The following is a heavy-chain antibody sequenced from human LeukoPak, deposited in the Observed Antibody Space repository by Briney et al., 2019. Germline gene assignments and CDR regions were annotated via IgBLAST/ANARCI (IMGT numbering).Heavy chain of an antibody. V-gene: IGHV1-3*04. J-gene: IGHJ1*01. CDR2: INTGNGNA. CDR1: GYTFTDYG. D-gene: IGHD3-10*01. CDR3: ARVPLHDSNKYYYPH. Sequence: ASVKVSCKASGYTFTDYGMHWVRQAPGQGLEWMAWINTGNGNAKYSEKFQGRVTITRGTSASTAYMDLSSLRSEDTAVYYCARVPLHDSNKYYYPHWGQGTVVTVSS.